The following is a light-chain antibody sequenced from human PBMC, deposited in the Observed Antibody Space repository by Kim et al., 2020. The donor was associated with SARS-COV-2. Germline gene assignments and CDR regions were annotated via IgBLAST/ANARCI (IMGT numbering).Light chain of an antibody. CDR1: QSVSSSY. Sequence: APGERATLSCRASQSVSSSYLAWYQQKPGQAPRLLIYGASSRATGIPDRFSGSGSGTDFTLTISRLEPEDFAVYYCQQYGSSPLTFGGGTKVDIK. V-gene: IGKV3-20*01. CDR3: QQYGSSPLT. CDR2: GAS. J-gene: IGKJ4*01.